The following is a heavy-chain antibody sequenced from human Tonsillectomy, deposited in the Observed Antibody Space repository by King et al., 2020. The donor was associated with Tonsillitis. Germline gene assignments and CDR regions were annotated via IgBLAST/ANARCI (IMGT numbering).Heavy chain of an antibody. CDR3: ASGRVLTTPGYAFDI. CDR2: IYYSGST. J-gene: IGHJ3*02. D-gene: IGHD2-15*01. V-gene: IGHV4-59*01. CDR1: GGSISSYS. Sequence: QLQESGPGLVKPSETLSLTCAVSGGSISSYSWSWIRQPPGKGLEWIGYIYYSGSTNYNPSLKSRVTISVDTSKNQFSLKLSSVTAADTAGYYCASGRVLTTPGYAFDIWGQGTMVTVSS.